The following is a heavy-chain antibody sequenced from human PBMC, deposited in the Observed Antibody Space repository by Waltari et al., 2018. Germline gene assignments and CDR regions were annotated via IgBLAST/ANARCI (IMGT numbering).Heavy chain of an antibody. CDR2: TYYRSKWSN. J-gene: IGHJ3*01. Sequence: QVQLQQSGPGLVGPSQTLSLTCAISGDNVSRNGAAWNWIRQSPSGGLEWLGRTYYRSKWSNDYATSVKSRMTINPDTSKNQFSLQLNSVTPEDTAVYFCARGRDSAFDVWGQGTTITVSS. CDR1: GDNVSRNGAA. V-gene: IGHV6-1*01. CDR3: ARGRDSAFDV.